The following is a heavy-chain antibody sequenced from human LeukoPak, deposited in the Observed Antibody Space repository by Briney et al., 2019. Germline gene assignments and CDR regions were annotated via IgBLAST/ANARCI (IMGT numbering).Heavy chain of an antibody. CDR2: IQDDGRST. Sequence: PGRSLTLSCAASGFTFSSYWMHWVRQAQGNGLVGDSRIQDDGRSTSYADSVKGRCTSYRDNAKNTLYRQMNSLRAEDTAVYYCARVRWGGLYYFDYWGQGTLVTVSS. J-gene: IGHJ4*02. CDR1: GFTFSSYW. V-gene: IGHV3-74*01. CDR3: ARVRWGGLYYFDY. D-gene: IGHD3-16*01.